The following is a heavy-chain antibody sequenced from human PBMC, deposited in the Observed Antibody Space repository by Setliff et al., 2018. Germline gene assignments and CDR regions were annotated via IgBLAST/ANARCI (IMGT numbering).Heavy chain of an antibody. J-gene: IGHJ4*02. V-gene: IGHV1-2*02. CDR1: EYSFTGYY. CDR2: INPNNGKT. CDR3: ATDHDIVGFGY. D-gene: IGHD1-26*01. Sequence: ASVKVSCKAPEYSFTGYYMHWLRQAPGQGPEWMGWINPNNGKTQYSQMFQGRLTTTKDTSISTVYMELSSLRSDDTAMYYCATDHDIVGFGYWGRGTLVTVSS.